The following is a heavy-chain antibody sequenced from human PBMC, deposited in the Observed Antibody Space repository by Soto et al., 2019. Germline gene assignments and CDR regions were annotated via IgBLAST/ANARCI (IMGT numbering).Heavy chain of an antibody. CDR3: PKSPSGGYNPYYYNYGMEV. D-gene: IGHD1-26*01. CDR2: ISGSGGST. CDR1: GFTFSSYA. V-gene: IGHV3-23*01. Sequence: GGSLRLSCAASGFTFSSYAMSWVRQAPGKGLEWVSAISGSGGSTYYADSVKGRFTISRDNSKNTLYLQMNSLRAEDTVVYSSPKSPSGGYNPYYYNYGMEVWRQETTVAVSS. J-gene: IGHJ6*02.